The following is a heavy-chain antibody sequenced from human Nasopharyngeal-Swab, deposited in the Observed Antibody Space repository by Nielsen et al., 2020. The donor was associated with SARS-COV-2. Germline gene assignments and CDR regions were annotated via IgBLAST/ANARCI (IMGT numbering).Heavy chain of an antibody. CDR2: IITIFGTA. V-gene: IGHV1-69*13. D-gene: IGHD5-24*01. Sequence: SVKVSCKATGGTFSSYDFIWVRQAPGQGLEWLGGIITIFGTANYAQKFQGRITITADESTSTAYMDLSSLRSEDTAVYYCARKYDGYNSRYHAFDIWGQGTMVTVSS. CDR3: ARKYDGYNSRYHAFDI. J-gene: IGHJ3*02. CDR1: GGTFSSYD.